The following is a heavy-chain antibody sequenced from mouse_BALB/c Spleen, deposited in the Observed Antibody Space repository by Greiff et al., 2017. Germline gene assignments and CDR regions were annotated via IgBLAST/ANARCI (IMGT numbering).Heavy chain of an antibody. J-gene: IGHJ3*01. CDR3: ARGDGSSSWFAY. V-gene: IGHV1-31*01. D-gene: IGHD1-1*01. CDR1: GYSFTGYY. CDR2: INPYNGAT. Sequence: VHVKQSGPELVKPGASVKISCKASGYSFTGYYMHWVKQSHVKSLEWIGRINPYNGATSYNQNFKDKASLTVDKSSSTAYMELHSLTSEDSAVYYCARGDGSSSWFAYWGQGTLVTVSA.